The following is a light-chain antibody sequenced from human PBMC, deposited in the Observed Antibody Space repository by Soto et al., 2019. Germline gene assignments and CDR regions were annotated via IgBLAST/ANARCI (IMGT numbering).Light chain of an antibody. CDR3: QQRINWPLGGLT. J-gene: IGKJ4*01. CDR2: DAS. CDR1: QSVSSY. V-gene: IGKV3-11*01. Sequence: EIVLTQSPATLSLSPGERATLSCRASQSVSSYLAWYQQKPGQAPRLLIYDASNRATGIPARFSGSGSGTDFTLTISSLEPEDFSVYYCQQRINWPLGGLTFGGGTKVEIK.